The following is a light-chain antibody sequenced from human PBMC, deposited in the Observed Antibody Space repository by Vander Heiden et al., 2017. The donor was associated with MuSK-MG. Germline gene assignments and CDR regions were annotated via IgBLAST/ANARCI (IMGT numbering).Light chain of an antibody. J-gene: IGLJ1*01. Sequence: SYELTQTPSVPVSPGQTASITCPGAELGDKHASLYQQKPGQSPVLVIYQNNRRSSGIAGRFSGSNSGNTATLTISGTQAMEEADYYCQAWGSSTSYVFGTGTKVTVL. CDR1: ELGDKH. V-gene: IGLV3-1*01. CDR2: QNN. CDR3: QAWGSSTSYV.